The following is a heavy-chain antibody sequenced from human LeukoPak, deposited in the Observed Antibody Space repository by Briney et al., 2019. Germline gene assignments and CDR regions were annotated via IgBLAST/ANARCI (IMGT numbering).Heavy chain of an antibody. D-gene: IGHD2-8*01. V-gene: IGHV3-21*01. CDR2: ISSSSSYI. CDR1: GFTFISYS. Sequence: GGSLLLSCAASGFTFISYSMNWVRQAPGKGLEWVSSISSSSSYIYYADSVKGRFTISRDNAKNSLYLQMNSLRAEDTAVYYCAAQPCINGICYLDYWGQGTLVTVSS. J-gene: IGHJ4*02. CDR3: AAQPCINGICYLDY.